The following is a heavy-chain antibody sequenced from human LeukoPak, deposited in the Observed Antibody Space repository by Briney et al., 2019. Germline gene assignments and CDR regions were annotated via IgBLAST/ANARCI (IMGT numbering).Heavy chain of an antibody. Sequence: SETLSLTCTVSGGSISSYYWSWIRQPAGKGLEWIGRIYTSGSTNYNPSLKSRVTMSVDTSKNQFSLKLSSVTAADTAVYYCARDTGLRDSYYYYYMDVWGKGTTVTVSS. J-gene: IGHJ6*03. D-gene: IGHD3-16*01. CDR1: GGSISSYY. CDR2: IYTSGST. CDR3: ARDTGLRDSYYYYYMDV. V-gene: IGHV4-4*07.